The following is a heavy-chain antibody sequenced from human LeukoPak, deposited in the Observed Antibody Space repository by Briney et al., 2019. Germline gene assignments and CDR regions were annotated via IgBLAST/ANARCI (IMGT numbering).Heavy chain of an antibody. CDR1: GFTFSTYW. Sequence: GGSLRPSCVAPGFTFSTYWMSWVRQAPGKGLEWVANINQDGSEKNYVDSVKGRFTISRDNGKNSLYLQMNSLRAEDTAVYYCARPRYCSSTNCYIDYWGQGALVAV. CDR3: ARPRYCSSTNCYIDY. D-gene: IGHD2-2*01. CDR2: INQDGSEK. V-gene: IGHV3-7*01. J-gene: IGHJ4*02.